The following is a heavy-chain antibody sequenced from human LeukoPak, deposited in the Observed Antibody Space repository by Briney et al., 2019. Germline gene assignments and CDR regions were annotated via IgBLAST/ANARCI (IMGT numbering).Heavy chain of an antibody. CDR2: ISAYNGNT. CDR1: XYTFTSYG. V-gene: IGHV1-18*01. D-gene: IGHD2-2*01. CDR3: ARDTFLYCSSTSCFHFDY. Sequence: VTVXCKXSXYTFTSYGISWVRQAPGQGLEWMGWISAYNGNTNYAQKLQGRVTMTTDTSTSTAYMELRSLRSDDTAVYYCARDTFLYCSSTSCFHFDYWGQGTLVTVSS. J-gene: IGHJ4*02.